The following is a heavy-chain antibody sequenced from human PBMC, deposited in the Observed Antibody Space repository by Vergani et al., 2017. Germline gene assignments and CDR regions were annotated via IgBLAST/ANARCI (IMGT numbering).Heavy chain of an antibody. D-gene: IGHD3-22*01. CDR1: GGSFSGYY. CDR2: INHSGST. V-gene: IGHV4-34*01. J-gene: IGHJ3*02. Sequence: QVQLQQWGAGLLKPSETLSLTCAVYGGSFSGYYWSWIRQPPGKGLEWIGEINHSGSTNYNPSLQSRVTISVDTSKNQFSLKLSSVTAADTAVYYCARMSGSSGQDAFDICGQGTMVTVSS. CDR3: ARMSGSSGQDAFDI.